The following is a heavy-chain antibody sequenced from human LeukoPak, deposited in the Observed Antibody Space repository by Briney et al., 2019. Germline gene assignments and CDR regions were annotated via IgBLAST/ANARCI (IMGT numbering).Heavy chain of an antibody. Sequence: SETLSLTCTVSGGSITSYHWSWIRQPPGKGLEWIGYISYSGSTNYNPSLKSRVTISLDTSKNQSSLKLSSVTAADTAVYYCASGGYCGSTSCYPNWFDPWGQGTLVTVSS. CDR1: GGSITSYH. J-gene: IGHJ5*02. CDR2: ISYSGST. CDR3: ASGGYCGSTSCYPNWFDP. V-gene: IGHV4-59*01. D-gene: IGHD2-2*01.